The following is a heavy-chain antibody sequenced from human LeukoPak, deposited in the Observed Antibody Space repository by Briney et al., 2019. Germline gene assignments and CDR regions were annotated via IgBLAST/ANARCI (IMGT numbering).Heavy chain of an antibody. D-gene: IGHD3-3*01. CDR2: ISSSSSYI. V-gene: IGHV3-21*01. J-gene: IGHJ3*02. CDR1: GFTFSSYS. CDR3: ARAEVFGVGLDAFDI. Sequence: PGGSLRLSCAASGFTFSSYSMNWVRQAPGKGLEWVSSISSSSSYIYYADSVKGRFTISRDNAKNSLYLQMNSLRAEDTAVYYCARAEVFGVGLDAFDIWGQGTMVTVSS.